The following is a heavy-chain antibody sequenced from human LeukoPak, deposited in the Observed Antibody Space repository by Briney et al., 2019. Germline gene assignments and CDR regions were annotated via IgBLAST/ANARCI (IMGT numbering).Heavy chain of an antibody. CDR2: INPSGGST. CDR3: ARCPPTCDY. V-gene: IGHV1-46*01. Sequence: ASVKVSCKASGYTFTSYYMHWVRQAPGQGLEWMGIINPSGGSTSYAQKFQGRVTMTRNTSISTAYMELSSLRSEDTAVYYCARCPPTCDYWGQGTLVTVSS. D-gene: IGHD3-16*01. J-gene: IGHJ4*02. CDR1: GYTFTSYY.